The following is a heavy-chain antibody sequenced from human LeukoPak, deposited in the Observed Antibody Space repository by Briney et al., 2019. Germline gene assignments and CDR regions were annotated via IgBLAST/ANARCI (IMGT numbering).Heavy chain of an antibody. D-gene: IGHD6-13*01. CDR3: AKDGGIAAAGTSVYFDH. J-gene: IGHJ4*02. V-gene: IGHV3-23*01. CDR1: GFTFSSYA. CDR2: ISGSGGNT. Sequence: QPGGSLRLSCAASGFTFSSYAVSWVRQAPGKGLQWVSGISGSGGNTYYADSVKGRFTISRDNSKNTMYLQINSLRAEDTAVYYCAKDGGIAAAGTSVYFDHWGQGTLVTVSS.